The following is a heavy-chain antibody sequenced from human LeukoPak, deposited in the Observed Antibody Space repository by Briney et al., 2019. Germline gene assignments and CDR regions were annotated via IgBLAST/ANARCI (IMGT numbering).Heavy chain of an antibody. V-gene: IGHV3-33*01. CDR1: GFTFSSYV. J-gene: IGHJ4*02. Sequence: PGRSLRLSCAASGFTFSSYVMHWVRQAPGKGLEWVAVIWYDGSDKYYADSVKGRFTISRDNSKNTLYLQMNSLRAEDTAVYYCARSLPRYYFDYWGQGTLVTVSS. CDR2: IWYDGSDK. CDR3: ARSLPRYYFDY.